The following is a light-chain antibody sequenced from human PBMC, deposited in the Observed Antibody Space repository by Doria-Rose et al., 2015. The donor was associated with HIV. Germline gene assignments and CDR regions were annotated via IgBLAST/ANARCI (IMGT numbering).Light chain of an antibody. J-gene: IGKJ3*01. CDR2: WAS. V-gene: IGKV4-1*01. CDR3: QQYYDTPS. Sequence: DIVLTQSPESLGMSLGERATLNCKSNQSLLYTSKNYLAWYQQKPGQPPKLLTYWASTRQSGLPARFSGSGSGTDFTLTISSLEAEDVAVYYCQQYYDTPSFGPGTTVDIK. CDR1: QSLLYTSKNY.